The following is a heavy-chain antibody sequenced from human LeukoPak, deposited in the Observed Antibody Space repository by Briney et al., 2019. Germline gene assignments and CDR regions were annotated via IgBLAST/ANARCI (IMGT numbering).Heavy chain of an antibody. CDR3: ARGDDSSGYYPLGY. J-gene: IGHJ4*02. Sequence: ASVKVSCKASGYTFTSYGISGVRQAPGQGLEWMGWISAYNGNTNYAQKLQGRVTMTTDTSTSTAYMELRSLRSDDTAVYYCARGDDSSGYYPLGYWGQGTLVTVSS. CDR2: ISAYNGNT. V-gene: IGHV1-18*01. D-gene: IGHD3-22*01. CDR1: GYTFTSYG.